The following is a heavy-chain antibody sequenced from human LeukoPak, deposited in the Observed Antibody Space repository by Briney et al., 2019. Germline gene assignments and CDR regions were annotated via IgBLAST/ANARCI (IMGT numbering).Heavy chain of an antibody. CDR1: GFTFDDYA. V-gene: IGHV3-43*02. J-gene: IGHJ4*02. D-gene: IGHD6-13*01. CDR3: AKDFIAAAGTSTPHY. CDR2: IGGDGGST. Sequence: GGSLRLSCAASGFTFDDYAMHWVRQAPGKGLEWVSLIGGDGGSTYYADSVKGRFTISRDNSKNSLYLQMNSLRTEDTALYYCAKDFIAAAGTSTPHYWGQGTLVTVSS.